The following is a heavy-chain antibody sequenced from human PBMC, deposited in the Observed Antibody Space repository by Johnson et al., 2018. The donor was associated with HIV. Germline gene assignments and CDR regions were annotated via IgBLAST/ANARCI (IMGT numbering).Heavy chain of an antibody. Sequence: VQLVESGGGLVQPGRSLRLSCAASGFTFDDYAMHWVRQAPGKGLEWVSGISWNSGSIGYADSEKGRFTISRDNAKNSLYLQMNSLRTEDTALFYCAKDIRPFVPVVPSRGFDIWGQGTMVTVSS. CDR3: AKDIRPFVPVVPSRGFDI. D-gene: IGHD2-8*02. J-gene: IGHJ3*02. V-gene: IGHV3-9*01. CDR1: GFTFDDYA. CDR2: ISWNSGSI.